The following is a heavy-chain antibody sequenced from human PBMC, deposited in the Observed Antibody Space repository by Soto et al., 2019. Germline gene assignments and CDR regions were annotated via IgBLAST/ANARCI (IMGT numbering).Heavy chain of an antibody. J-gene: IGHJ6*02. CDR3: AREYSSSSGAMDV. D-gene: IGHD6-6*01. CDR2: IGTAGDP. CDR1: GFTFSSYD. V-gene: IGHV3-13*05. Sequence: PGGSLRLSCAASGFTFSSYDMHWVRQATGKGLGWVSAIGTAGDPYYPGSVKGRFTISRXXXXXXLXLXMXXLRAVXTAVYYCAREYSSSSGAMDVWGQGTTVAVSS.